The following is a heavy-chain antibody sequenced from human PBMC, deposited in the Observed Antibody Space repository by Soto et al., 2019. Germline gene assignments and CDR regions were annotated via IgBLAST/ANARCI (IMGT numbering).Heavy chain of an antibody. CDR3: ARDLPPLSNSIDY. J-gene: IGHJ4*02. V-gene: IGHV3-21*01. CDR1: GFTFSPYT. D-gene: IGHD2-21*01. CDR2: ISETSSDI. Sequence: EVQLVESGGGLVKPGGSLRLSCAASGFTFSPYTMNWVRQAPGKGLEWVSSISETSSDIYYADSVKGRFTISRDNAKNSLYLQMNSLRAEDTAVYYCARDLPPLSNSIDYWGQGTLVTVSS.